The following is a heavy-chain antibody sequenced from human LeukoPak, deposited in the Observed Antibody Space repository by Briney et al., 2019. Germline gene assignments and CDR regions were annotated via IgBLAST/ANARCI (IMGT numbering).Heavy chain of an antibody. V-gene: IGHV4-38-2*02. CDR3: ARATGKVIDY. Sequence: TPSETLSLTCTVSGYSISSGYYWGWIRQPPGKGLEWIGSIYHSGSTYYNPSLKSRVTISVDTSKNQFSLKLSSVTAADTAVYYCARATGKVIDYWGQGTLVTVSS. CDR2: IYHSGST. J-gene: IGHJ4*02. CDR1: GYSISSGYY.